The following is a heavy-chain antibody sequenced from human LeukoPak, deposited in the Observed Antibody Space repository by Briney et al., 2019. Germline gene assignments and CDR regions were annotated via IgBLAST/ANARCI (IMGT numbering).Heavy chain of an antibody. V-gene: IGHV4-39*01. J-gene: IGHJ4*02. Sequence: SETLSLTCTVSGGSISSSSYYWGWIRQPPGKGLEWIGSIYYSGSTYYNPSLKSRVTISVDTSKNQFSLKLSSVTDADTAVYYCARGRGFGELLFDYWGQGTLVTVSS. CDR2: IYYSGST. D-gene: IGHD3-10*01. CDR1: GGSISSSSYY. CDR3: ARGRGFGELLFDY.